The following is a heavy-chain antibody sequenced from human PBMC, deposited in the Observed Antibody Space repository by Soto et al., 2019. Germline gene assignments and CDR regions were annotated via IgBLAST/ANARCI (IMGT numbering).Heavy chain of an antibody. J-gene: IGHJ4*02. V-gene: IGHV3-23*01. CDR2: VTGSGSNT. CDR3: ANPIPKTGTTFGF. Sequence: PGGSLRLSCAASGFTFSTYAMSWVRQAPGWGLEWVSTVTGSGSNTYYADSMKGRFTISRDNSKDTLYLQINSLRAEDTAVYYCANPIPKTGTTFGFWGQGTLVTVSS. D-gene: IGHD1-1*01. CDR1: GFTFSTYA.